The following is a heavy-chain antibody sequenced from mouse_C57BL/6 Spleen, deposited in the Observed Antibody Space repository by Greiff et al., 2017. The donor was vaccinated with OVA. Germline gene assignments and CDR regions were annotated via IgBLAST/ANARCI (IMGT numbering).Heavy chain of an antibody. Sequence: QVQLQQPGAELVMPGASVKLSCKASGYTFTSYWMHWVKQRPGQGLEWIGEIDPSDSYTNYNQKFKGKSTLTVAKSSSTAYMQLSSLTSEDSAVYYCARRPIDTTVVVYAMDYWGQGTSVTVSS. CDR3: ARRPIDTTVVVYAMDY. CDR2: IDPSDSYT. D-gene: IGHD1-1*01. CDR1: GYTFTSYW. V-gene: IGHV1-69*01. J-gene: IGHJ4*01.